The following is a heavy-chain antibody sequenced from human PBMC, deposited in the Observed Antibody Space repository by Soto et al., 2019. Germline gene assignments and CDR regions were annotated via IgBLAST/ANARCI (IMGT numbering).Heavy chain of an antibody. J-gene: IGHJ4*02. CDR3: ARDSSGYYYPSFDY. CDR1: GFTVCRNY. D-gene: IGHD3-22*01. CDR2: IYSGGST. Sequence: EVQLVESGGGLIQPGGSLRLSCAASGFTVCRNYMSWVSQAPGKGLEWVSVIYSGGSTYYADSVQGRFTISRDNSKNTLYLHMNSLRAEDTAVYYCARDSSGYYYPSFDYWGQGTLVTVYS. V-gene: IGHV3-53*01.